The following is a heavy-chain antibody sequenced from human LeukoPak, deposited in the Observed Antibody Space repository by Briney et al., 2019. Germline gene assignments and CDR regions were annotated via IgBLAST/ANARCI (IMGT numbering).Heavy chain of an antibody. Sequence: SETLSLTCNVSGDSVTTCLHYYSWIRQHPGEGLAWIGCTHYSGSTHYKSSLRSRLIISLDTSKNQVSLKLTSVTAADTAVYYCARGRRGKYSPYFYYHMDVWGTGTPVTVSS. V-gene: IGHV4-31*03. CDR1: GDSVTTCLHY. CDR2: THYSGST. D-gene: IGHD1-26*01. J-gene: IGHJ6*03. CDR3: ARGRRGKYSPYFYYHMDV.